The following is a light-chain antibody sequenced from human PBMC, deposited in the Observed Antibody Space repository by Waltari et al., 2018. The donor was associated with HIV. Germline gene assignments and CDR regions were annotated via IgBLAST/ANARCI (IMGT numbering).Light chain of an antibody. Sequence: QSALAQPPSASGSAGQSVTISCTGTSSDVGAYNYVSWYQQHPGKSPKLILYDGTKRPAGVPDRFSGSKSGNTASLTVSGLQGEDEADYYCSSYADSDTPVVFGGGTKLTVL. CDR2: DGT. CDR1: SSDVGAYNY. V-gene: IGLV2-8*01. CDR3: SSYADSDTPVV. J-gene: IGLJ2*01.